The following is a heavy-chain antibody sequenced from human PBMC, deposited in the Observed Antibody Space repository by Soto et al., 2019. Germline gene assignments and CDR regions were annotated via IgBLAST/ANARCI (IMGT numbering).Heavy chain of an antibody. Sequence: QVQLVESGGGVVQPGRSLRLSCAASGFSFSNYGMHWVRQAPGKGLEWVAIISYDGSNKYYADSVKGRFTISRDNSKKTLYQPGNGQGVEDTAGYYCAEDRVESWLGVIDCWGLGTLVTVSS. J-gene: IGHJ4*01. CDR1: GFSFSNYG. V-gene: IGHV3-30*18. D-gene: IGHD6-19*01. CDR3: AEDRVESWLGVIDC. CDR2: ISYDGSNK.